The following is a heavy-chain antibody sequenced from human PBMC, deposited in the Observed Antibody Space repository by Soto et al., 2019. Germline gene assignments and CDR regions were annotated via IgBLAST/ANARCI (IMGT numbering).Heavy chain of an antibody. D-gene: IGHD3-3*01. V-gene: IGHV4-34*01. Sequence: SETLSLTCAVYGRSFSGYYWSWIRQPPGKGLEWIGEINHSGSTNYNPSLKSRVTISVDTSKNQFSLKLSSVTAADTAVYYCARAXYYDFWSGYPARFGMDVWGQGTTVTVSS. CDR3: ARAXYYDFWSGYPARFGMDV. CDR1: GRSFSGYY. J-gene: IGHJ6*02. CDR2: INHSGST.